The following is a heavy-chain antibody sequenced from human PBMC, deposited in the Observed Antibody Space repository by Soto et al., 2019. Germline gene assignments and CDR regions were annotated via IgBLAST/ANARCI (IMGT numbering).Heavy chain of an antibody. V-gene: IGHV3-23*01. CDR3: SKDRDGAAAGPTKFYGMDV. D-gene: IGHD6-13*01. J-gene: IGHJ6*02. CDR2: ISGSGDRT. CDR1: GFTFSSYA. Sequence: EVQLLESGGGLVQPGGSLRLSCAASGFTFSSYAMSWVRQAPGKGLEWVSVISGSGDRTYYADSVRGRFAISSDNSKNTLYLQMNSLRAEDTAVYYCSKDRDGAAAGPTKFYGMDVWGQGTTVTVSS.